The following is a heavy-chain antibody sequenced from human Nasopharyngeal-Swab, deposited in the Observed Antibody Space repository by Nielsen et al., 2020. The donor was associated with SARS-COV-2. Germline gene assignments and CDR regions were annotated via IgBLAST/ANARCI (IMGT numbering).Heavy chain of an antibody. CDR1: GFTFSSYG. V-gene: IGHV3-30*18. J-gene: IGHJ3*02. Sequence: GASLKISCAASGFTFSSYGIHWVRQAPGKGLEWLAVISYDGGNKYYADSVKGRCTISRDNSKNTLYLQMNSLRPEDTAVYYCAKDVGRVRRTADTFDIWGQGTMVTVSS. CDR3: AKDVGRVRRTADTFDI. D-gene: IGHD1-26*01. CDR2: ISYDGGNK.